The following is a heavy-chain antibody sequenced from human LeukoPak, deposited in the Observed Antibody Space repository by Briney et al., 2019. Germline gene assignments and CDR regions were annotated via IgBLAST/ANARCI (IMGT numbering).Heavy chain of an antibody. D-gene: IGHD5-18*01. V-gene: IGHV3-9*01. CDR2: ISWNSGSI. Sequence: GGSLRLSCAASGFTFDDYAMHWVRQAPGKGLGWVSGISWNSGSIGYADSVKGRFTISRDNAKNSLYLQMNSLRAEDTAVYYCAKDQWIQLWFPFDYWGQGTLVTVSS. J-gene: IGHJ4*02. CDR1: GFTFDDYA. CDR3: AKDQWIQLWFPFDY.